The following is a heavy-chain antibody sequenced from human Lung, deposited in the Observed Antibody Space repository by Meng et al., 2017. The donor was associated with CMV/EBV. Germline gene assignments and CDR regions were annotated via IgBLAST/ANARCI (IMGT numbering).Heavy chain of an antibody. V-gene: IGHV1-2*02. J-gene: IGHJ4*02. CDR1: GYRFTDFH. CDR3: ARVYAKGPLRSFDY. Sequence: ASVKVSCKASGYRFTDFHMHWVRQAPGQGLEWMGWINSNSGATNYAQKFQGRVIMTRDTSITTAYLELPSLRPDDTAVYFCARVYAKGPLRSFDYWGQGTXVTVSS. D-gene: IGHD5/OR15-5a*01. CDR2: INSNSGAT.